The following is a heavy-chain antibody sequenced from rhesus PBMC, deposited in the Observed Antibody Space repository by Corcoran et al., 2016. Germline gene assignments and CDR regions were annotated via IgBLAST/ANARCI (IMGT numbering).Heavy chain of an antibody. CDR1: GFTFSSTR. CDR2: IKNDGLEK. V-gene: IGHV3S35*01. Sequence: EVQLAESGGGLVQPGGSLRLSCAASGFTFSSTRMNWIRQAPGKRLEWVADIKNDGLEKYYVDFVKGRFTISRDNAKNSLYLQMNSLRAEDTAVYYCVGSFEYFEFWGQGALVTVSS. J-gene: IGHJ1*01. CDR3: VGSFEYFEF.